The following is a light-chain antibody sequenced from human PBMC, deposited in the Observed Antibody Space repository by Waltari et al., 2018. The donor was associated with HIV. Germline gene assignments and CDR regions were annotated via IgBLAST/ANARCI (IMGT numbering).Light chain of an antibody. Sequence: ELVLTQSPGTVSLSPGERATLSCRASQNVSSNDLAWYQQKPGQAPRLRIYGASSRHTGMPDRFSGSESGTDFTRTSSRLEPEDFAVYYCQQYGSAPLTFGGGTKVEIK. V-gene: IGKV3-20*01. CDR1: QNVSSND. CDR2: GAS. CDR3: QQYGSAPLT. J-gene: IGKJ4*01.